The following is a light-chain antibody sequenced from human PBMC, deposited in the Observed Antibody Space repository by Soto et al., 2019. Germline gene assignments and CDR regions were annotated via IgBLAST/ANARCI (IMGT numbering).Light chain of an antibody. CDR1: QGIRND. J-gene: IGKJ3*01. V-gene: IGKV1-6*01. Sequence: AIQMTQSPSSLSASVGDRFTITFLASQGIRNDLGWYQQKPGKAPKLLIYAASSLQSGVPSRFSGSGSGTDFTLTISSLQPEDFATYYCLQDYNYPLTFGPGTKVDIK. CDR3: LQDYNYPLT. CDR2: AAS.